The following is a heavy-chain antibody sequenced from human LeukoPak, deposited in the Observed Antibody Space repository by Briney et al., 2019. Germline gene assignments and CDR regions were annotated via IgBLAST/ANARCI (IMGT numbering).Heavy chain of an antibody. Sequence: PVGSLRLSCAASGFTFSSYAMSWVRQAPGKGLEWVSAISGSGGSTYYADSVKGRFTISRDNSKNTLYLQMNSLRAEDTAVYYCASYSSSWYMFFDYWGQGTLVTVSS. CDR3: ASYSSSWYMFFDY. CDR2: ISGSGGST. CDR1: GFTFSSYA. D-gene: IGHD6-13*01. V-gene: IGHV3-23*01. J-gene: IGHJ4*02.